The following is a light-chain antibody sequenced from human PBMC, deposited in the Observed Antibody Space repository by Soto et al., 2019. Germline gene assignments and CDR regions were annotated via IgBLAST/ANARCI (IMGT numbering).Light chain of an antibody. Sequence: QSALTQTASVSGSPGQSITMSCNGTSSDVGGYNFVSWYQQHPGKAPKLIVHEVANRLSGVSGRFSGSKSGNTAFLTISGLQADDEAVYYCCSHSSSITWMFGGGTKLTVL. CDR3: CSHSSSITWM. CDR1: SSDVGGYNF. V-gene: IGLV2-14*03. J-gene: IGLJ3*02. CDR2: EVA.